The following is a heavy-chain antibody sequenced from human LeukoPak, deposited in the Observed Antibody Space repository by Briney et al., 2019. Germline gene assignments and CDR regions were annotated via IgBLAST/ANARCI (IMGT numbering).Heavy chain of an antibody. CDR3: AKDLGVGATDVDY. Sequence: PGGSLRLSCAASGFTFSSYAMSWVRQVPGKGLEWVSGTSGSGGNTYYADSVKGRFTISRDNSKNTLYLQMNSLRAEDTAVYYCAKDLGVGATDVDYWGQGTLVTVSS. D-gene: IGHD1-26*01. CDR2: TSGSGGNT. J-gene: IGHJ4*02. CDR1: GFTFSSYA. V-gene: IGHV3-23*01.